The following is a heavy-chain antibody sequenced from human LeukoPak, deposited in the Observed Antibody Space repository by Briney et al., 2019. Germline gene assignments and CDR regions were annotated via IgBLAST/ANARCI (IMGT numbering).Heavy chain of an antibody. J-gene: IGHJ4*02. CDR3: ARAPYTTGRGYYFDY. CDR2: INHDGSST. V-gene: IGHV3-74*01. D-gene: IGHD2/OR15-2a*01. CDR1: GFTFSSYE. Sequence: PGGSLRLSCAASGFTFSSYEMNWVRQAPGKGLVWVSRINHDGSSTTYADSVKGRFTISRDNAKNTLYLQMNSLRAEDTAVYYCARAPYTTGRGYYFDYWGQGTLVTVSS.